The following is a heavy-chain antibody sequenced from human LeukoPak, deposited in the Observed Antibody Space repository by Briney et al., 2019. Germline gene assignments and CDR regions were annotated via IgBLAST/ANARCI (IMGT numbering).Heavy chain of an antibody. CDR3: ARVRDGDCYDY. J-gene: IGHJ4*02. Sequence: PGGSLRLSCAASGFPFSIYWMTWVRQAPGKGLEWVANIKPDGSEKYYVDSAKGRFTISRDNAKNSLYLQMNSLRADDTAVYYCARVRDGDCYDYWGQGTQVTVSS. V-gene: IGHV3-7*02. CDR1: GFPFSIYW. D-gene: IGHD4-17*01. CDR2: IKPDGSEK.